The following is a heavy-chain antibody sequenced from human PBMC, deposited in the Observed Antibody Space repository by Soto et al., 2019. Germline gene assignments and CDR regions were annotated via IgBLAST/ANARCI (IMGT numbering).Heavy chain of an antibody. CDR2: IYYSGST. D-gene: IGHD3-10*01. CDR3: ARRLFGGSGSSYYYYYMDV. J-gene: IGHJ6*03. Sequence: SETLSLTCTVSGGSISSYYWSWIRQPPGKGLEWIGYIYYSGSTNYNPSLKSRVTISVDTSKNQFSLKLSSVTAADTAVYYCARRLFGGSGSSYYYYYMDVWGKGTTVTVSS. CDR1: GGSISSYY. V-gene: IGHV4-59*08.